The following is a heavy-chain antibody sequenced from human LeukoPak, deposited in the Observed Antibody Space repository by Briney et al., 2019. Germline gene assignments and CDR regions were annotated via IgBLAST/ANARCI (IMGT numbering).Heavy chain of an antibody. CDR2: IKQDGSEI. Sequence: PGGSLRLSCAASGFTFSRYWMSWVRQAPGRGLGWVAKIKQDGSEISYAVSVKGRFGISRDNAKSSLYLQANSLRAEDTAVYYCAREGYRDTSVDYWGQGTLVTVSS. CDR1: GFTFSRYW. CDR3: AREGYRDTSVDY. J-gene: IGHJ4*02. D-gene: IGHD5-18*01. V-gene: IGHV3-7*03.